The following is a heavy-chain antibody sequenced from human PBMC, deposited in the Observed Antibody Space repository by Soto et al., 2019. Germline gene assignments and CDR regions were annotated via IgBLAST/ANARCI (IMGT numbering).Heavy chain of an antibody. CDR1: GASITRGGYF. D-gene: IGHD3-3*01. V-gene: IGHV4-31*02. Sequence: QVQLQESGPGLVKPSQTLSLNCTVSGASITRGGYFWNWIRQLPGKGLEWIGHTYYSGTTSSNPSFKSRVSISVDTSENLFSLTLTSVTAADTAIYYCARDAEGSITGFLAHWGQGILVTVSS. CDR3: ARDAEGSITGFLAH. J-gene: IGHJ4*02. CDR2: TYYSGTT.